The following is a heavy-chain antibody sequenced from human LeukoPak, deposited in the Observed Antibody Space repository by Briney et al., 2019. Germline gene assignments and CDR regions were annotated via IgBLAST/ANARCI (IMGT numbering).Heavy chain of an antibody. V-gene: IGHV4-34*01. CDR2: INHSGST. CDR3: ASSPRASIVY. CDR1: GGSFSGYY. Sequence: PSETLSLTYAVYGGSFSGYYWSWIRQPPGRGLEWIGEINHSGSTNYNPSLKSRVTISVDTSKNQFSLKLSSVTAADTAVYYCASSPRASIVYWGQGTLVTVSS. J-gene: IGHJ4*02.